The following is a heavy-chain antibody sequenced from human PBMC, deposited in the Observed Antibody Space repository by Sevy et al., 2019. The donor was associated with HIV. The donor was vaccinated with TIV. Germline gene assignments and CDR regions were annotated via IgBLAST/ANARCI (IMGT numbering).Heavy chain of an antibody. CDR1: GFRFTDFS. CDR3: VRSLSVIDSSLS. V-gene: IGHV3-11*01. D-gene: IGHD3-10*01. CDR2: ISGSGISI. J-gene: IGHJ1*01. Sequence: GGSLRLSCATSGFRFTDFSMSWIRQSPGKGLEWISYISGSGISIYYADSVKGRFTISRDNAKNSLYLQMTSLRAEDTALYYCVRSLSVIDSSLSWGQGILVTVSS.